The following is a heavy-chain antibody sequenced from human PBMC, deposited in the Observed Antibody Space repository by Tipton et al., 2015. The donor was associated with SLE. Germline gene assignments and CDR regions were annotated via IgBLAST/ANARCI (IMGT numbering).Heavy chain of an antibody. Sequence: LRLSCTVSGGSISSYYWSWIRQPPGKGLEWIGYIYYSGSTNYNPSLKSRVTISVDTSKNQFSLKLSSVTAADTAVYYCARLQWLVLNWYFDLWGRGTLVTVSS. CDR3: ARLQWLVLNWYFDL. CDR2: IYYSGST. CDR1: GGSISSYY. V-gene: IGHV4-59*01. D-gene: IGHD6-19*01. J-gene: IGHJ2*01.